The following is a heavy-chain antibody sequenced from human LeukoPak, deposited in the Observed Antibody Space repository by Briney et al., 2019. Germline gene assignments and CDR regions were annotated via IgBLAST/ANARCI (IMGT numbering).Heavy chain of an antibody. CDR1: GFTFSDYY. V-gene: IGHV3-11*04. D-gene: IGHD2-2*01. J-gene: IGHJ3*02. Sequence: PGGSLRLSCAASGFTFSDYYMSWIRQAPGKGLEWVSYISSSSSTIYYADSVKGRFTISRDNAKNSLYLQMNSLRAEDTAVYYCAFSWRDIVVVPAAIDIRGQGTMVTVSS. CDR3: AFSWRDIVVVPAAIDI. CDR2: ISSSSSTI.